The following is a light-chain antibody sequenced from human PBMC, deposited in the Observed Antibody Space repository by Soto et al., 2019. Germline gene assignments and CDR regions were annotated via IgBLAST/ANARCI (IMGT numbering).Light chain of an antibody. CDR1: QSISTY. J-gene: IGKJ1*01. CDR3: RQSYPTPWT. CDR2: AAS. Sequence: DIQMTQSPSSLSASVGDRVTITCRASQSISTYLNWYQQKAGKAPNLLIHAASSLQSGVPSRFSGGRSAKAFILTISIEQPQDLATYLCRQSYPTPWTLGRGTKVEIK. V-gene: IGKV1-39*01.